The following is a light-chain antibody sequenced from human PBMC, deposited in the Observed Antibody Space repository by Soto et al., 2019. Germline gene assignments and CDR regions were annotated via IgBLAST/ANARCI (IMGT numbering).Light chain of an antibody. CDR3: SSYTSSSTLEV. Sequence: QSALTQPASVSGSPGQSITISCTGTSSDVGGYNYVSWYQQHPGKAPKLMIYDVSIRPSGVSNRFSGSKSGNTASLTISGLQAEDEADYYCSSYTSSSTLEVFGTG. CDR2: DVS. V-gene: IGLV2-14*01. CDR1: SSDVGGYNY. J-gene: IGLJ1*01.